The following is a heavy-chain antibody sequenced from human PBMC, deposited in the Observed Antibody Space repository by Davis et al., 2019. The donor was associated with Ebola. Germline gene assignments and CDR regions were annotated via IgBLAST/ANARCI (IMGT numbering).Heavy chain of an antibody. CDR1: GFTFSGSA. V-gene: IGHV3-73*01. CDR3: TGTVTDDY. D-gene: IGHD4-17*01. J-gene: IGHJ4*02. CDR2: IRSKANSYAT. Sequence: PGGSLRLSCAASGFTFSGSAMHWVRQASGKGLGWVGRIRSKANSYATAYAASVKGRFTISRDDSKNTAYLQMNSLKTEDTAVYYCTGTVTDDYWGQGTLVTVSS.